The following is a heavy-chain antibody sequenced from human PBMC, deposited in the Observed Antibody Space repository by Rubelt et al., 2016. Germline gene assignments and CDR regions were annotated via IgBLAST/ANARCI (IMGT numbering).Heavy chain of an antibody. V-gene: IGHV4-39*01. D-gene: IGHD2-8*01. CDR3: ARIVLMVYARDYFDY. J-gene: IGHJ4*02. CDR2: VFYSGST. CDR1: GGSVSSSSYS. Sequence: QLQLQESGPGLVKPSETLSLTCTVSGGSVSSSSYSWGWIRQSPGKGLEWIGNVFYSGSTYYNPSLWGRVTMAVNTSKNQFSLKLSSVTAADTAVYYCARIVLMVYARDYFDYWGQGTLVTVSS.